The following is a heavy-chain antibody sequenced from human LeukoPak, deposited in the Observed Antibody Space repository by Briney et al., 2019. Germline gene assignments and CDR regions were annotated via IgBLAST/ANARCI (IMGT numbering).Heavy chain of an antibody. Sequence: GGSLRLSCAASGFTFSSYAMHWVRQAPGKGLEYVSAISSNGGSTYYANSVKGRFTISRDNSKNTLYLQMGSLRAEDMAVYYCARGQWLGGMFDDWGRGRLVSVSS. V-gene: IGHV3-64*01. CDR2: ISSNGGST. CDR3: ARGQWLGGMFDD. CDR1: GFTFSSYA. J-gene: IGHJ4*02. D-gene: IGHD6-19*01.